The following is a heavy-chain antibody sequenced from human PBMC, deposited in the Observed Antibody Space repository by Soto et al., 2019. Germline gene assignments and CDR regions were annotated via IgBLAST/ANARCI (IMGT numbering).Heavy chain of an antibody. D-gene: IGHD1-1*01. V-gene: IGHV3-21*06. CDR3: ERETSEADAWYFDL. J-gene: IGHJ2*01. CDR1: GFTLSSYS. CDR2: ISSTSAYI. Sequence: EVQVVESGGGLVKPGGSLRLSCAASGFTLSSYSMNWVRQAPGKGLEWVSSISSTSAYIYYADSVKGRFTISRDNAKNSMYLQMNSLRAEDTAVYYCERETSEADAWYFDLWGRGALVTVSS.